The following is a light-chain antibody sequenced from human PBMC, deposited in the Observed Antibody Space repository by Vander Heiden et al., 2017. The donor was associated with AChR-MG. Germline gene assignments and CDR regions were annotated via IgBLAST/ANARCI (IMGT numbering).Light chain of an antibody. V-gene: IGLV3-19*01. Sequence: SSELTQDPAVSVALGQTVRITCQGDSLRSYSANWYRQKPGQAPVLVMYDKNNRPSGIPDRFSGSSSGNTASLTITGAQAEDEADYHCNSRDSSTNHLIFGGGTKLTVL. CDR1: SLRSYS. CDR3: NSRDSSTNHLI. J-gene: IGLJ2*01. CDR2: DKN.